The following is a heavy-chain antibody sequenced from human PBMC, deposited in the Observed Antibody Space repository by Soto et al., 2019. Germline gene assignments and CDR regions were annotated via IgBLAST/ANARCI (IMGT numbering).Heavy chain of an antibody. CDR3: AFTATADFDY. CDR1: GGSISSTNW. J-gene: IGHJ4*02. Sequence: SETLSLTCAVFGGSISSTNWWTWVRQSPGRGLEWIGEIYHSGTTNYSPSLKSRVNIAVDMSTNHLSLTLISVTAADSAVYYCAFTATADFDYWGKGILVTVSS. CDR2: IYHSGTT. V-gene: IGHV4-4*02. D-gene: IGHD4-4*01.